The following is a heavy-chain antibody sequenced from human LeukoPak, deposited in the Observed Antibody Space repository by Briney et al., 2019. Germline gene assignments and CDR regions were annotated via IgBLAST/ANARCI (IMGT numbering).Heavy chain of an antibody. CDR1: GFTFSNYW. D-gene: IGHD3-22*01. Sequence: GGSLRLSCAASGFTFSNYWMSWVRQAPGKGLEWVANIKQDGSDKYYVDSVKGRFTISRDNAKNSLHLQMNSLRAEDTAVYYCARVFSSGYSDYWGQGTLVTVSS. CDR2: IKQDGSDK. CDR3: ARVFSSGYSDY. V-gene: IGHV3-7*01. J-gene: IGHJ4*02.